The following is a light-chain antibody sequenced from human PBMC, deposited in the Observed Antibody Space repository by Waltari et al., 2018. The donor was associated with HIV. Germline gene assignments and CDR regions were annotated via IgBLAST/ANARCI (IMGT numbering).Light chain of an antibody. Sequence: QSVLTQPPSVSAAPGQRVTISCSGSRSNIEDNNVSWYQQLPGTAPTLLIYDNTKLVSGVPGRFSGSKSGTAATLGITGLQTGDEADYFCGTWDSDLRAVVFGGGTKLTVL. CDR1: RSNIEDNN. CDR3: GTWDSDLRAVV. J-gene: IGLJ2*01. V-gene: IGLV1-51*01. CDR2: DNT.